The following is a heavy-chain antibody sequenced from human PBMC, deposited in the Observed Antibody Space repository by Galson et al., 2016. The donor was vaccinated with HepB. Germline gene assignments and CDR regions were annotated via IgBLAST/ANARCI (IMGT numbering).Heavy chain of an antibody. J-gene: IGHJ6*04. CDR3: VRSLGSGSQAYYGMDV. CDR2: SNPSGGST. Sequence: SCKASGYTFTSYYMHWVRQAPGQGLEWMGISNPSGGSTTYAQKFQGRVTLTRDTSTSTVYMELSSLRSEDTAVYYCVRSLGSGSQAYYGMDVWAKGTTVTVSS. CDR1: GYTFTSYY. V-gene: IGHV1-46*03. D-gene: IGHD3-10*01.